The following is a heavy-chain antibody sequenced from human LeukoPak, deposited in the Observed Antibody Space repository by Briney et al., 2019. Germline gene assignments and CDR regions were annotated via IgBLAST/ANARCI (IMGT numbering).Heavy chain of an antibody. J-gene: IGHJ4*02. CDR3: ARRATMLAGGYFDY. V-gene: IGHV4-31*03. CDR2: IYYSGST. CDR1: GGSISSGGYY. Sequence: SETLSLTCTVSGGSISSGGYYWSWIRQHPGKGLEWIGYIYYSGSTYYNPSLKSRVTISVDTSKNQFSLKLSSVTAADTAVYYCARRATMLAGGYFDYWGQGTLVSVSS. D-gene: IGHD5-12*01.